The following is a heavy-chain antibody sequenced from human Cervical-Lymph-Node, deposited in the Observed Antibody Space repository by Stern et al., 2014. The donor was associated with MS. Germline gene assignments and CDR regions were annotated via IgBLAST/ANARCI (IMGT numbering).Heavy chain of an antibody. D-gene: IGHD1-14*01. J-gene: IGHJ5*02. CDR2: INAGNGNT. Sequence: QVQLVQSGAEVKKPGASVKVSCKASGYTFTSYAMHWVRQAPGQRLEWMGWINAGNGNTKYSQKFQGRVTIPRDTSASTAYMELSSLRSEDTAVYYCARSGISTAWFDPWGQGTLVTVSS. CDR1: GYTFTSYA. V-gene: IGHV1-3*01. CDR3: ARSGISTAWFDP.